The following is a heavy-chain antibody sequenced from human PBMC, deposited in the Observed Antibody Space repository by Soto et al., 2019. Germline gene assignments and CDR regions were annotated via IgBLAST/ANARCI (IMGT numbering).Heavy chain of an antibody. J-gene: IGHJ6*02. D-gene: IGHD6-19*01. V-gene: IGHV4-34*01. CDR3: ARDGVGAVAGLNYGMDF. CDR1: GGSFSGYY. CDR2: MNHSGST. Sequence: SSQPRSLTCPVDGGSFSGYYWSWIRLPPGNGLEWIGEMNHSGSTNYNPSLKSRVTISVDTSKNQFSLKLSSVTAADTAVYYCARDGVGAVAGLNYGMDFWGQGTTVT.